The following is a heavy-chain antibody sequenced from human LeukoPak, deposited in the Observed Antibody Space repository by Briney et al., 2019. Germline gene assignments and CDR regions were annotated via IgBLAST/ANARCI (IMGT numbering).Heavy chain of an antibody. V-gene: IGHV4-59*01. CDR1: GASISSYY. CDR2: IYYSGSI. J-gene: IGHJ4*02. D-gene: IGHD3-22*01. Sequence: SETLSLTCSVSGASISSYYWSWIRQPPGKGLEWIGDIYYSGSIKYNPSLKSRVTMSVDTSKNQFSLKLSSVTAADTAIYYCARENPSGYYNRPIDYWGQGTLVTVSS. CDR3: ARENPSGYYNRPIDY.